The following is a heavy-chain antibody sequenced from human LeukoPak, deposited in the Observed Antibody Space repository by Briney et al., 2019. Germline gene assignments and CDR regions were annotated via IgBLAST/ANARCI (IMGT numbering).Heavy chain of an antibody. CDR2: IIPIFGTA. Sequence: SVKVSCKASGGTFISYAISWVRQAPGQGLEWMGGIIPIFGTANYAQKFQGRVTITADESTSTAYMELSSLRSEDTAVYYCARDPPPTPSYYYGMDVWGQGTTVTVSS. CDR1: GGTFISYA. V-gene: IGHV1-69*13. J-gene: IGHJ6*02. CDR3: ARDPPPTPSYYYGMDV.